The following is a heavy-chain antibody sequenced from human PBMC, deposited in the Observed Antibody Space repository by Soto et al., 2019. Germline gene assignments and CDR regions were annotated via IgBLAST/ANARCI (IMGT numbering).Heavy chain of an antibody. Sequence: SETLSLTCTVSGGSISSYYWSWIRQPPGKGLEWIGYIYYSGSTNYNPSLKSRVTISVDTSKNQFSLKLSSVTAADTAVYYCARVAVGAEFDPWGQGTLVTVSS. D-gene: IGHD1-26*01. CDR2: IYYSGST. CDR1: GGSISSYY. V-gene: IGHV4-59*08. CDR3: ARVAVGAEFDP. J-gene: IGHJ5*02.